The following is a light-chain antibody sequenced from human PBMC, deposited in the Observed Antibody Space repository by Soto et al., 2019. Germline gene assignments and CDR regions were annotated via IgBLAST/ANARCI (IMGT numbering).Light chain of an antibody. CDR1: QSVSSSY. V-gene: IGKV3-20*01. CDR2: GAS. Sequence: EIVLTQSPGTLSLSPGERATLSCRASQSVSSSYLAWYQQKPGQAPRLLIYGASSRATGIPDRFSGSGSGTYFTITSRRLDPEYVAVYYCQQYGSSPGTFGQGTKLEIK. J-gene: IGKJ2*01. CDR3: QQYGSSPGT.